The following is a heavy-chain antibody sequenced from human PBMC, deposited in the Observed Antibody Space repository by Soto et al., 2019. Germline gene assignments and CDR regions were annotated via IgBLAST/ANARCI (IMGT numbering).Heavy chain of an antibody. V-gene: IGHV4-59*08. Sequence: SETLSLTCTVSGGSISPYYWSWIRQPPGKGLEWVGYIYYGGSTSYNPSLKSRITISLETSKSQISLRLSSVTAADTAMYYCARAGVATIYPGNNWFDPWGQGTLVTVSS. CDR1: GGSISPYY. CDR3: ARAGVATIYPGNNWFDP. J-gene: IGHJ5*02. D-gene: IGHD5-12*01. CDR2: IYYGGST.